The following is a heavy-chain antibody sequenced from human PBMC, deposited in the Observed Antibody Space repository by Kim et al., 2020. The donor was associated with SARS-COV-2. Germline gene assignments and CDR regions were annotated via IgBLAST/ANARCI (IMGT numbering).Heavy chain of an antibody. Sequence: ASVKVSCKASGYTFTSYAMNWVRQAPGQGLEWMGWINTNTGNPTYAQGFTGRFVFSLDTSVSTAYLQISSLKAEDTAVYYCARDPRITMVRGIPRGFDPWGQGTLVTVSS. J-gene: IGHJ5*02. CDR3: ARDPRITMVRGIPRGFDP. V-gene: IGHV7-4-1*02. D-gene: IGHD3-10*01. CDR1: GYTFTSYA. CDR2: INTNTGNP.